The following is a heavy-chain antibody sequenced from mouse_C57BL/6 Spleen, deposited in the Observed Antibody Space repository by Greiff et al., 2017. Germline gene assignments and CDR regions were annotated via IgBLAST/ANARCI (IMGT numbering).Heavy chain of an antibody. CDR3: ARDSNYELDYAMDY. CDR2: INPGTGGT. D-gene: IGHD2-5*01. V-gene: IGHV1-54*01. J-gene: IGHJ4*01. Sequence: VQLQQSGAELVRPGTSVRVSCKASGYAFTNYLIRWVQQRPGQGLEWIGVINPGTGGTNYNVKFKGKATLTADKSSSPAYIQLSRLTDEDSAVYCSARDSNYELDYAMDYWGQGTSVTVSS. CDR1: GYAFTNYL.